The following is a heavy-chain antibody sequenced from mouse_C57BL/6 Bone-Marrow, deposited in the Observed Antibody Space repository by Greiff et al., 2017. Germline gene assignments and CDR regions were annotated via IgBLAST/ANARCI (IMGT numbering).Heavy chain of an antibody. CDR2: IYPSDSEP. J-gene: IGHJ3*01. CDR1: GYTFTSYW. CDR3: ARSAYYSNYVSWFAY. V-gene: IGHV1-52*01. D-gene: IGHD2-5*01. Sequence: QVQLQQPGAELVRPGSSVKLSCKASGYTFTSYWRHWVKQRPIQGLEWIGNIYPSDSEPHYNQKFKDKATLTVDKSSSTAYMQLSSLTAEDSAVYYCARSAYYSNYVSWFAYWGQGTLVTVSA.